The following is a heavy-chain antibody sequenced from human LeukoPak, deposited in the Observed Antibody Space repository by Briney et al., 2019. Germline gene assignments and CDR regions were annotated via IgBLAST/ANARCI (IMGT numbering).Heavy chain of an antibody. CDR3: ARDHEGVHHYGMDV. CDR1: GYTFTSYA. J-gene: IGHJ6*02. CDR2: INTNTGNP. Sequence: ASVKVSCKASGYTFTSYAMNWVRQAPGQGLEWMGWINTNTGNPTYAQGFTGRFVFSLDTSVSPAYLQIRSLKAEDTAVYYCARDHEGVHHYGMDVWGQGTTVTASS. V-gene: IGHV7-4-1*02. D-gene: IGHD6-6*01.